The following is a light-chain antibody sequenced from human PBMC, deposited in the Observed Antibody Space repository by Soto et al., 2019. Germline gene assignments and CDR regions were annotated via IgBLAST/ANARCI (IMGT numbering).Light chain of an antibody. CDR2: DAS. Sequence: EIVLTQSPATLSLSPGERATLSCRASQSVSSYLAWYQHKPGQAPRLLIYDASNRATGITARFSGSGYGTDFTLTISSLEPEDFAVYYCQQRSNWPLTFGGGTKVEIK. CDR1: QSVSSY. CDR3: QQRSNWPLT. J-gene: IGKJ4*01. V-gene: IGKV3-11*01.